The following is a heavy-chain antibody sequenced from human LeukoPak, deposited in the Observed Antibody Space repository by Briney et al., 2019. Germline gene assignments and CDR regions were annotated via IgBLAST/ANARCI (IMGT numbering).Heavy chain of an antibody. D-gene: IGHD3-10*01. CDR3: ARGSYGSGSYSS. CDR2: IHDSGRT. CDR1: SGSFSGYF. J-gene: IGHJ5*02. V-gene: IGHV4-34*01. Sequence: SETLSLTCVVHSGSFSGYFWSWIRQPPGGGLEWFGEIHDSGRTNYNPSLKSRVTVSVDTSKNHFSLKLYSVTAADTAVCYCARGSYGSGSYSSWGQGTLVTVSS.